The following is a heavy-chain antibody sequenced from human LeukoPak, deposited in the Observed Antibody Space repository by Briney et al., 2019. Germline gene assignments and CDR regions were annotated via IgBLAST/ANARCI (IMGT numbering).Heavy chain of an antibody. V-gene: IGHV3-48*03. J-gene: IGHJ4*02. CDR2: ISSSGSTI. Sequence: GGSLRLSCAASGFTFSSYEMNWVRQAPGKGLEWVSYISSSGSTIYYADSVKGRFTISRDNAKNSVFLQMNSLRAEDTAVYYCARDRDGKDYWGQGTLVTVSS. CDR1: GFTFSSYE. CDR3: ARDRDGKDY. D-gene: IGHD1-1*01.